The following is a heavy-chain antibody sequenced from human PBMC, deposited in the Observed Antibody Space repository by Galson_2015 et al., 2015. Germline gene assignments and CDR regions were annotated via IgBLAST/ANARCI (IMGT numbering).Heavy chain of an antibody. V-gene: IGHV3-30-3*01. Sequence: SLRLSCAASGFTFSSYAMHWVRQAPGKGLEWVAVISYDGSNKYYADSVKGRFTISRDNSKNTLYLQMNSLRAEDTAVYYCARDGPFSSSWYAIGAFDIWGQGTMVTVSS. CDR2: ISYDGSNK. CDR1: GFTFSSYA. J-gene: IGHJ3*02. D-gene: IGHD6-13*01. CDR3: ARDGPFSSSWYAIGAFDI.